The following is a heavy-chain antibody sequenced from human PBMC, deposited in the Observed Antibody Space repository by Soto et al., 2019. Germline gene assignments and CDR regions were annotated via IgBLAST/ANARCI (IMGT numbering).Heavy chain of an antibody. CDR1: GGTFSSYS. CDR3: ANYYGSGSYSWDSRNWFDP. J-gene: IGHJ5*02. Sequence: SVKVSCKASGGTFSSYSISWVLQAPGEGLEWMGGIIPIFGTANYAQKFQGRVTITADESTSTAYMELSSLRSEDTAVYYCANYYGSGSYSWDSRNWFDPWGQGTLVTVSS. CDR2: IIPIFGTA. D-gene: IGHD3-10*01. V-gene: IGHV1-69*13.